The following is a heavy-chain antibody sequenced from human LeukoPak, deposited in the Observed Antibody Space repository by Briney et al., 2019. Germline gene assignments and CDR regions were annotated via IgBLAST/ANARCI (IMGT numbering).Heavy chain of an antibody. CDR1: GYTLTELS. J-gene: IGHJ4*02. CDR3: ASRDAAGTIAVAGTVDY. CDR2: INPNSGGT. V-gene: IGHV1-2*06. D-gene: IGHD6-19*01. Sequence: GASVKVSCKVSGYTLTELSMHWVRQAPGQGLEWMGRINPNSGGTNYAQKFQGRVTMTRDTSISTAYMELSRLRSDDTAVYYCASRDAAGTIAVAGTVDYWGQGTLVTVSS.